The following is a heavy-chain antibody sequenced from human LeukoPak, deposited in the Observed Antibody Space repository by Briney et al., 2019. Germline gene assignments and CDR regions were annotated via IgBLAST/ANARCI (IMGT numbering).Heavy chain of an antibody. V-gene: IGHV4-34*01. Sequence: PSETLSLTCAVYGGSFSGYYWSWIRQPPGKGLEWIGEINHSGSTNYNPSLKSRVTISVDTSKNQFSLKLSSVTAADTAVYYCARVWGRYCSGGSCYGFRWFDPWGQGTLATVSS. CDR2: INHSGST. J-gene: IGHJ5*02. D-gene: IGHD2-15*01. CDR3: ARVWGRYCSGGSCYGFRWFDP. CDR1: GGSFSGYY.